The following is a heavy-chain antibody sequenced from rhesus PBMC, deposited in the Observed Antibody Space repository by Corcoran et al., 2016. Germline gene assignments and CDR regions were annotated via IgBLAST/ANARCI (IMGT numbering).Heavy chain of an antibody. J-gene: IGHJ4*01. Sequence: QVQLQESGPGVVKPSETLSLTCAVSGYSISSGYDWSWIRQPPGKGLECIGFIYGSSGSTNYNPSLKNPVTISKDPSQNQFSLKLSSVTAADTAVYYCARGGDTAAAFDYWGQGVLVTVSS. D-gene: IGHD5-42*01. CDR1: GYSISSGYD. CDR3: ARGGDTAAAFDY. V-gene: IGHV4-76*01. CDR2: IYGSSGST.